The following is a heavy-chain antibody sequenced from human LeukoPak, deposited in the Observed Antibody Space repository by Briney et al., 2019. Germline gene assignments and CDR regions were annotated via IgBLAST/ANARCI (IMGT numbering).Heavy chain of an antibody. CDR2: ISGSGGST. J-gene: IGHJ4*02. D-gene: IGHD6-13*01. CDR1: GFTFSSYG. Sequence: PGGSLRLSCAASGFTFSSYGMSWVRQAPGKGLEWVSAISGSGGSTYYADSVKGRFTISRDNSKNTLYLQMNSLRAEDTAVYYCAKSFGRYSSSWTTFDYWGQGTLVTVSS. V-gene: IGHV3-23*01. CDR3: AKSFGRYSSSWTTFDY.